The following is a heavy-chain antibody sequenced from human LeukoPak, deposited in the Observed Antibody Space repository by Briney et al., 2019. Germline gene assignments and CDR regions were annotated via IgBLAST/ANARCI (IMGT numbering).Heavy chain of an antibody. J-gene: IGHJ4*02. D-gene: IGHD6-13*01. Sequence: GGSLRLSCAASGFTFSSYWMHWVRQAPGKGLEWVALILYDGSTKYYADSVKGRFTVSRDNSKNTLYLQMNSLRAEDTAVYYCARDSAAAGISGWDYWGQGTLVTVSS. V-gene: IGHV3-30*19. CDR1: GFTFSSYW. CDR2: ILYDGSTK. CDR3: ARDSAAAGISGWDY.